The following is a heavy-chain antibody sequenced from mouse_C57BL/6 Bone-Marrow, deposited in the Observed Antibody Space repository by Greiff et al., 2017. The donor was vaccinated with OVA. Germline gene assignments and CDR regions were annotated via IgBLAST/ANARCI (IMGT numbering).Heavy chain of an antibody. J-gene: IGHJ2*01. CDR2: IHPSDSAT. D-gene: IGHD1-1*01. V-gene: IGHV1-74*01. CDR3: AINYCSSYIFDY. CDR1: GYTFTSYW. Sequence: QVQLKQPGADLVKPGASVKVSCKASGYTFTSYWMHWVKQRPGQGLEWIGRIHPSDSATNYNQKVKGKATLTVDKSSSTAYMQLSSLTSEDAAVYYCAINYCSSYIFDYWGQGTTLTVSS.